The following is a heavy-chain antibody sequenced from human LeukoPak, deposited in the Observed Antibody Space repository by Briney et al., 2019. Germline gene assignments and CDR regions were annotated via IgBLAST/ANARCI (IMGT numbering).Heavy chain of an antibody. CDR1: GFTFSNYW. J-gene: IGHJ5*02. CDR2: IKQDGREN. Sequence: GGSLRLSCAASGFTFSNYWMSWVRQAPGKGLEWVANIKQDGRENYYVDSVKGRFTISRDNAKNSLYLQMNRLRAEDTAVYYCAKENVAAALPDNWFDPWGQGTLVTVSS. V-gene: IGHV3-7*05. CDR3: AKENVAAALPDNWFDP. D-gene: IGHD2-2*01.